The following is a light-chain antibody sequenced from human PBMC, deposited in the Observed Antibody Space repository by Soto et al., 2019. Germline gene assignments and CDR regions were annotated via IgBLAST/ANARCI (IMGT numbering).Light chain of an antibody. J-gene: IGLJ1*01. CDR3: CSNAGSYTYV. CDR1: SSDVGGYNY. V-gene: IGLV2-11*01. CDR2: DVS. Sequence: QSALTQLRSVSGSPGQSVTISCTGTSSDVGGYNYVSWYQQHPGKAPKLMIYDVSKRPSGVPDRFSGSKSGNTASLTISGLQAEDEADYYCCSNAGSYTYVFGTGTKVTVL.